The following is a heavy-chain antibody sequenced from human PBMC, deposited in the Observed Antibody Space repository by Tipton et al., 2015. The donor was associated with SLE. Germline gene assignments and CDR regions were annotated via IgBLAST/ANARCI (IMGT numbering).Heavy chain of an antibody. Sequence: LRLSCTVSGDSITSSYWGWIRQPAGKGLEWIGRIYASGSTNYNPSLKSRVTISVDTSKNQFSLKLTSVTAADTAAYYCAREGDDVGPDDWGRGTLVAGSS. V-gene: IGHV4-4*07. CDR3: AREGDDVGPDD. J-gene: IGHJ4*02. CDR2: IYASGST. D-gene: IGHD3-16*01. CDR1: GDSITSSY.